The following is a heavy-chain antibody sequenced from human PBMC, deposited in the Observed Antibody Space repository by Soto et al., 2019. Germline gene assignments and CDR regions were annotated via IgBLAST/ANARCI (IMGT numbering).Heavy chain of an antibody. Sequence: GGSLRLSCAASGFTFSSYAMSWVRQAPGKGLEWVSAIRGSGGSTYYADSVKGRFTISRDNSKNTLYLQMNSLRAEDTAVYYCAKNHILTGSSNYFDYWGQGTLVTVSS. CDR3: AKNHILTGSSNYFDY. CDR1: GFTFSSYA. J-gene: IGHJ4*02. CDR2: IRGSGGST. V-gene: IGHV3-23*01. D-gene: IGHD3-9*01.